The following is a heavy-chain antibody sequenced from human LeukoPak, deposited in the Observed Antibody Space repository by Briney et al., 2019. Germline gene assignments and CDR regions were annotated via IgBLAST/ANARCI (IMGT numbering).Heavy chain of an antibody. J-gene: IGHJ4*02. D-gene: IGHD1-26*01. Sequence: PSQTLSLTRTVSGGSIRSGVYYSSWIRQHPGKGLEWIGYIYYSGSTYYNPSLKSRVTISVDTSKNQFSLKLSPVTAADTAVYYCAREAMGAGIDYWGQGTLVTVSS. V-gene: IGHV4-31*03. CDR1: GGSIRSGVYY. CDR3: AREAMGAGIDY. CDR2: IYYSGST.